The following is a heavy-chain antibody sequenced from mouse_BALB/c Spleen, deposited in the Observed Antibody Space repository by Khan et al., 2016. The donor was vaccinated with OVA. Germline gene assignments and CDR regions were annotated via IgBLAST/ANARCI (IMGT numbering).Heavy chain of an antibody. CDR1: GYTFTSYD. V-gene: IGHV1S56*01. D-gene: IGHD2-4*01. CDR3: AREGLRGVAMDY. Sequence: QVQLQQSGPELVKPGALVKISCKASGYTFTSYDINWVRQRPGQGLEWIGWIYPGDGSTEYNENFKGKVTLTADKSSSTAYMQLSSLTTETSAVYFWAREGLRGVAMDYWGQGTSVTVSS. J-gene: IGHJ4*01. CDR2: IYPGDGST.